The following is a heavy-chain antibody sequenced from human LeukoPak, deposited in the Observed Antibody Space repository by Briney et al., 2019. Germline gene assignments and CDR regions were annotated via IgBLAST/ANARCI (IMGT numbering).Heavy chain of an antibody. CDR3: ASSSSNWFDP. CDR2: INHSGST. J-gene: IGHJ5*02. CDR1: GGSFSGYY. D-gene: IGHD6-6*01. V-gene: IGHV4-34*01. Sequence: SEALSLTCAVYGGSFSGYYWSWIRQPPGRGLEWIGEINHSGSTNYNPSLESRVTISVDTSKNQFSLKLSSVTAADTAEYYCASSSSNWFDPWGQGTLVTVSS.